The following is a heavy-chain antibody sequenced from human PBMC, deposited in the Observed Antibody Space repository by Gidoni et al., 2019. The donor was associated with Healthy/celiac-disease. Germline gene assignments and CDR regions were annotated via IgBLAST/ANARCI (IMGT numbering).Heavy chain of an antibody. Sequence: EVQLVESGGGLVKPGGSLRRSCAASGFTFRSYSMNWVRQAPGKGLEWVSSISSSSSYIHDADSGKGRFTISRDNAKNSLYLQMNSLRAEDTAVYYCARESRGLGGYFDLWGRGTLVTVSS. CDR1: GFTFRSYS. J-gene: IGHJ2*01. CDR3: ARESRGLGGYFDL. CDR2: ISSSSSYI. D-gene: IGHD3-16*01. V-gene: IGHV3-21*01.